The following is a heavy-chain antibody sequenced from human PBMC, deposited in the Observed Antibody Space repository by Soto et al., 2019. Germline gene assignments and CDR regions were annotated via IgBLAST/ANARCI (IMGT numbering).Heavy chain of an antibody. CDR1: GFTFSSYA. D-gene: IGHD5-12*01. Sequence: GGSMRLSCAASGFTFSSYAMSWVRQAPGKGLEWVSAISGSGGSTYYADSVKGRFTISRDNSKNTLYLQMNSLRAEDTAVYYCAKDRQDIVATFDYWGQGTLVTVSS. V-gene: IGHV3-23*01. CDR3: AKDRQDIVATFDY. CDR2: ISGSGGST. J-gene: IGHJ4*02.